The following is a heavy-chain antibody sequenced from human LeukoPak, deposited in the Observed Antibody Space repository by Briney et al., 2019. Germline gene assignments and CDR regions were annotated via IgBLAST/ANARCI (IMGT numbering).Heavy chain of an antibody. V-gene: IGHV4-30-2*01. Sequence: SETLPLTCTVSGGSISSGGYSWSWIRQPPGKGLEWIGYIYHSGSTYYNPSLKSRVTISVDRSKNQFSLKLSSVTAADTAVYYCARGEKLLWFGELSGAFDIWGQGTMVTVSS. D-gene: IGHD3-10*01. J-gene: IGHJ3*02. CDR3: ARGEKLLWFGELSGAFDI. CDR2: IYHSGST. CDR1: GGSISSGGYS.